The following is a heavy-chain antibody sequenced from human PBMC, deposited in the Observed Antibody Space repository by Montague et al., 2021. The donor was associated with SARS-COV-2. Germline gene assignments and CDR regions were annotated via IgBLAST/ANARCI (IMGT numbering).Heavy chain of an antibody. CDR1: GGSIISTTSN. J-gene: IGHJ3*01. CDR2: IYESGST. V-gene: IGHV4-30-2*06. Sequence: TLSLTCTVSGGSIISTTSNRNWIRQSPGKGLEWIGFIYESGSTLYNPSLKSRITISVDRSKNQFSLRLNSVTAADTAVYYCARKIIANAFDVWGHGTTVTVSS. CDR3: ARKIIANAFDV. D-gene: IGHD2/OR15-2a*01.